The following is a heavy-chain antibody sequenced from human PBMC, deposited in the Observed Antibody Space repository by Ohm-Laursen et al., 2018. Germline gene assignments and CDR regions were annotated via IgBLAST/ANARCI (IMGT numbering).Heavy chain of an antibody. CDR2: IYSRGNT. CDR1: GGSISGHY. J-gene: IGHJ4*02. Sequence: SETLSLTCSVSGGSISGHYWTWIRQPAGKGLDWIGRIYSRGNTDYNPSPKSRVTISLDTSKNQFSLKLNSVTAADTAVYYCARGLVVNSGYDWGWDYWGQGALVTVSS. V-gene: IGHV4-4*07. CDR3: ARGLVVNSGYDWGWDY. D-gene: IGHD5-12*01.